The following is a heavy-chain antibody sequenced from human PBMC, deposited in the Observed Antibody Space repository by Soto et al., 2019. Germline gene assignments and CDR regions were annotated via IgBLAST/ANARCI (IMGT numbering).Heavy chain of an antibody. CDR2: ISAYNGNT. Sequence: QVQLVQSGAEVKKPGASVKVSCKASGYTFTSYGISWVRQAPGQGLEWMGWISAYNGNTNYAQKLQGRVTMTTDTSXSXDYMELRSLRSDDTAVYYCARVEGIVLVPAATDVDYWGQGTLVTVSS. D-gene: IGHD2-2*01. CDR1: GYTFTSYG. V-gene: IGHV1-18*01. J-gene: IGHJ4*02. CDR3: ARVEGIVLVPAATDVDY.